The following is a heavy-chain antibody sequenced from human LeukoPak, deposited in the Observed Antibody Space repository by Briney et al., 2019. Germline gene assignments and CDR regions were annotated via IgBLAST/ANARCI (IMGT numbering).Heavy chain of an antibody. CDR3: ARLAIGGPNSYFAL. Sequence: SETLSLTCAAYGGSFSGYYWSWIRQPPGKGLEWIGSIHYSGSTYSNPSLKSRVTVSVDTSKNQFSLKLSSVTAADTAVYYCARLAIGGPNSYFALWGRGTLVTVSS. J-gene: IGHJ2*01. D-gene: IGHD4-23*01. CDR2: IHYSGST. CDR1: GGSFSGYY. V-gene: IGHV4-34*01.